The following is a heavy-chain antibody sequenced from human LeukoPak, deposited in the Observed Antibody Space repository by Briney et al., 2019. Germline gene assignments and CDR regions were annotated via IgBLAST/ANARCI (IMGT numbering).Heavy chain of an antibody. V-gene: IGHV3-23*01. J-gene: IGHJ4*02. D-gene: IGHD4-11*01. CDR3: ARNGPQMTTITCFDY. Sequence: GGSLRLSCAASGFTFSNYAMSWVRQSPGKGLEWVSTISARGGSTYYADSVRGRFTISRDNSKNTLYLQMNSLSAEDTAVYYCARNGPQMTTITCFDYWGQGIPVTVSS. CDR1: GFTFSNYA. CDR2: ISARGGST.